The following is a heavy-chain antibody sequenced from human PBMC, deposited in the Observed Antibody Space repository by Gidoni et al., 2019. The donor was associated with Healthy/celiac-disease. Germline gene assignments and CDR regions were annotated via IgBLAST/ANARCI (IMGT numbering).Heavy chain of an antibody. CDR3: AKDATYYYDSSGYFDY. CDR1: GFTFCSYA. D-gene: IGHD3-22*01. CDR2: ISGSGGST. V-gene: IGHV3-23*01. Sequence: VPLFESGGGLVQPWGSLRLSCAASGFTFCSYAMSWVRPAPGKGLEWVSAISGSGGSTYYADSVKGRFTISRDNSKNTLYLQMNSLRAEDTAVYYCAKDATYYYDSSGYFDYWGQGTLVTVSS. J-gene: IGHJ4*02.